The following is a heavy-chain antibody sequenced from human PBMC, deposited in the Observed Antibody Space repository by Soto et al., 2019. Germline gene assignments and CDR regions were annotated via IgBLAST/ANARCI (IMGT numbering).Heavy chain of an antibody. J-gene: IGHJ3*02. V-gene: IGHV3-23*01. CDR3: GKDFPPYPEMAADDAVDI. CDR1: GFTFSSYA. Sequence: PGGSLRLSCAASGFTFSSYAMSWVRQAPGKGLEWVSVISGSGGSTYYADSVKGRFTISRDTSKNTLYLQMNSRRAEDTAVYYCGKDFPPYPEMAADDAVDIWGQGTMVTFS. D-gene: IGHD2-2*01. CDR2: ISGSGGST.